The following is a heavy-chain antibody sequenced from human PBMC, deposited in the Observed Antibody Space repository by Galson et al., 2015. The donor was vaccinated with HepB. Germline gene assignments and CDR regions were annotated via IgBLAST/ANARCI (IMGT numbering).Heavy chain of an antibody. CDR2: ISAYNGNT. Sequence: SVKVSCKASGYTFTNYGISWVRQAPGQGLEWMGWISAYNGNTNYAQKLQGRVTMTTDTSTSTAYMELRSLRSDDTAVYYCARDHRVARYYYYYGMDVWGQGTTVTVSS. CDR3: ARDHRVARYYYYYGMDV. CDR1: GYTFTNYG. D-gene: IGHD2-15*01. V-gene: IGHV1-18*04. J-gene: IGHJ6*02.